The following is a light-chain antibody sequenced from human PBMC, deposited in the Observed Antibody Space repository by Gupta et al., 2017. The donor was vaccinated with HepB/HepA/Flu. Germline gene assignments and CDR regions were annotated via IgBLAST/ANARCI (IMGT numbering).Light chain of an antibody. CDR2: GAS. CDR3: QQYGNSPLT. Sequence: DIVYTHSPGTLSLSPGERATLSCSASQSVSSSYLAWYQQKPGQAPRLLIYGASSRATGIPDRFSGSGSGTDFTLTISGLEPEDFAVYYCQQYGNSPLTFGPGTKVDIK. V-gene: IGKV3-20*01. CDR1: QSVSSSY. J-gene: IGKJ3*01.